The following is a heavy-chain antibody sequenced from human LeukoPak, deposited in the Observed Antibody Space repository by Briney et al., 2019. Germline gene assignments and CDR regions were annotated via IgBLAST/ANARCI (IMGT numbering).Heavy chain of an antibody. J-gene: IGHJ6*03. CDR1: GGSISNCY. V-gene: IGHV4-59*01. CDR3: TRGSIAYYYMDV. D-gene: IGHD3-22*01. Sequence: SETLSLTCTVSGGSISNCYWSWIRQPPGKGLEWIGNIYYSGSTNYNPSLKSRVTISVDTSKNQFSLKLSSVTAADTAVYYCTRGSIAYYYMDVWGKGTTVTISS. CDR2: IYYSGST.